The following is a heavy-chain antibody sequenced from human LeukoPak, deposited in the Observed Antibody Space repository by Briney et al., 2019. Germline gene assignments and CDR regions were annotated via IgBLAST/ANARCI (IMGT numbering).Heavy chain of an antibody. CDR3: AKDSDCSSTSCYEVYMDV. D-gene: IGHD2-2*01. Sequence: TGGSLRLSCAASGFTFSSYGMHWVRQAPGKGLEWVAFIRYDGSNKYYADSVKGRFTISRDNSKNTLYLQMNSLRAEDTAVYYCAKDSDCSSTSCYEVYMDVWGKGTTVTISS. CDR1: GFTFSSYG. J-gene: IGHJ6*03. V-gene: IGHV3-30*02. CDR2: IRYDGSNK.